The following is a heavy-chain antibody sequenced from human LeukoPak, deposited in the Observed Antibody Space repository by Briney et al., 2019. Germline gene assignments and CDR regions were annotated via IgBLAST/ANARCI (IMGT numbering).Heavy chain of an antibody. J-gene: IGHJ3*02. CDR1: GYSISSGYY. Sequence: SETLSLTCTVSGYSISSGYYWGWIRQPPGKGLEWIGSIYHSGRTFYNPSLKSRVTISVDKSKNQFSLKLNSVTAADTAVYYCAKSNGYGLVDIWGQGTMVTVSS. CDR2: IYHSGRT. D-gene: IGHD3-10*01. V-gene: IGHV4-38-2*02. CDR3: AKSNGYGLVDI.